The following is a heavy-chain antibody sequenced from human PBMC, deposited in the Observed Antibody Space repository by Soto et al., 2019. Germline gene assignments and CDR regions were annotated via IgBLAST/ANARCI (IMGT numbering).Heavy chain of an antibody. CDR1: GLTFSSSA. CDR3: AAPPDRDPYNYGY. CDR2: IVVGSGST. Sequence: GASVKVSCKASGLTFSSSAVQWVRQARGQRLEWIGWIVVGSGSTKYAQKFQERVTITRDMSTSTAYMELSSLRSEDTAVYYCAAPPDRDPYNYGYWGQGNLVPVSS. V-gene: IGHV1-58*01. D-gene: IGHD5-12*01. J-gene: IGHJ4*02.